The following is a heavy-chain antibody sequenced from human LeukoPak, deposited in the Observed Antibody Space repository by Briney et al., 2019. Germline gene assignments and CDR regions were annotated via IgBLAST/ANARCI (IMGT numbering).Heavy chain of an antibody. V-gene: IGHV3-72*01. CDR3: TRVGGTNWSSALPDY. Sequence: TGGSLRLSCAASGFTFSDHYMDWVRQTPGKGLEWVGRIRNKANSYTTQYAASVKGRFTISRDDSKNSLYLQMNSLKTEDTAIYYCTRVGGTNWSSALPDYWGQGTLVTVSS. CDR1: GFTFSDHY. J-gene: IGHJ4*02. D-gene: IGHD7-27*01. CDR2: IRNKANSYTT.